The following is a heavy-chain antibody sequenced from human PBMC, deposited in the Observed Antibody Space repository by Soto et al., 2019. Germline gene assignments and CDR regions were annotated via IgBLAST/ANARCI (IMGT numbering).Heavy chain of an antibody. CDR2: INHSGST. D-gene: IGHD6-19*01. V-gene: IGHV4-34*01. J-gene: IGHJ6*02. Sequence: SETLSLTCAVYGGSFSGYYWSWIRQPPGKGLEWIGEINHSGSTNYNPSLKSRVTISVDTSKNQFSLKLSSVTAADTAVYYCASKSPGYSSGWSSYYYYYGMDVWGQGTTVTVSS. CDR1: GGSFSGYY. CDR3: ASKSPGYSSGWSSYYYYYGMDV.